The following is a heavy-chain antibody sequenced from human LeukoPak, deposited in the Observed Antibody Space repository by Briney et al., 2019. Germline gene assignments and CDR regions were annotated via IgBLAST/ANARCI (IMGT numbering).Heavy chain of an antibody. V-gene: IGHV3-21*01. Sequence: GGSPRLSCAASGFTFNSYSMNWVRQAPGKGLEWVSSISTSSSYIYYGDSVKGRFTISRDNAKNSLYLQMSSLRAEDTAVYYCARGLWFGEFGYDSWGQGTLVTVSS. D-gene: IGHD3-10*01. CDR2: ISTSSSYI. CDR3: ARGLWFGEFGYDS. CDR1: GFTFNSYS. J-gene: IGHJ4*02.